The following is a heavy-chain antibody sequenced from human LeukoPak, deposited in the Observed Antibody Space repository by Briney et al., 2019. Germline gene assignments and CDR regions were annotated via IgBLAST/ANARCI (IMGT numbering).Heavy chain of an antibody. Sequence: ASVKVSCKASGYTFTGYYMHWVRQAPGQGREWMGWINPNSGGTNYAQKFQGRVTMTRDTSISTAYMELSRLRCDDTAVYYCARVFYDYVWGSYGYTRAFYIGGQGTMVTVYS. CDR3: ARVFYDYVWGSYGYTRAFYI. J-gene: IGHJ3*02. CDR1: GYTFTGYY. CDR2: INPNSGGT. D-gene: IGHD3-16*01. V-gene: IGHV1-2*02.